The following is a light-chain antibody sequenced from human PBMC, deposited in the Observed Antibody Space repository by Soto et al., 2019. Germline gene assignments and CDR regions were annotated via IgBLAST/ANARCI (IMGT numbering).Light chain of an antibody. CDR2: GAS. CDR1: QSVSSSY. Sequence: EIVLTQSPGTLSLSPGERATLSCRASQSVSSSYLAWYQQKPGQAPRLLIYGASSRATGIPDRFSGSGSGTDFTLTISRLELEDLGVYYCQQYGSSPTTFAQGPRLAIK. CDR3: QQYGSSPTT. J-gene: IGKJ5*01. V-gene: IGKV3-20*01.